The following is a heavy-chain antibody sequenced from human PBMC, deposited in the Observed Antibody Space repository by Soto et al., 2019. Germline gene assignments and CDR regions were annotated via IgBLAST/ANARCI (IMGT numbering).Heavy chain of an antibody. CDR3: ARGGGATTGTTRPFDY. V-gene: IGHV1-3*01. D-gene: IGHD4-17*01. Sequence: QVQLVQSGAEVKKPGASVKVSCKASGYTFTSYAMHWVRQAPGQRLEWMGWINAGNGNTKYSQKFQGRVTITRDTSASTSYMELSSLRSEDRAVYYCARGGGATTGTTRPFDYWGQGTLVTVSS. CDR1: GYTFTSYA. J-gene: IGHJ4*02. CDR2: INAGNGNT.